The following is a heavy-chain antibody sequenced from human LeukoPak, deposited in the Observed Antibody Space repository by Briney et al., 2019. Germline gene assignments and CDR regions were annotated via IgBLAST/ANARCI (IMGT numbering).Heavy chain of an antibody. CDR2: IRYDGSNK. D-gene: IGHD3-10*01. V-gene: IGHV3-30*02. CDR1: EFTFSRYG. J-gene: IGHJ4*02. CDR3: ARRHLYYYGSGNYGPFLDY. Sequence: GGSLRLSCAASEFTFSRYGMHWVRQAPGKGLEWVAFIRYDGSNKYYADSVKGRFTISRDNSKNTLYLQMNSLRAEDTAVYYCARRHLYYYGSGNYGPFLDYWGQGTLITVSS.